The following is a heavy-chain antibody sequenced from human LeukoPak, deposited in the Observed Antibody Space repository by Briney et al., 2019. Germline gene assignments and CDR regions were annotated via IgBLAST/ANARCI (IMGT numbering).Heavy chain of an antibody. J-gene: IGHJ3*02. CDR2: ISAYNGNT. CDR1: SYTFTSSG. Sequence: ASVKVSCEASSYTFTSSGISWVRQAPGQGLEWMGWISAYNGNTNYAQNLQGRVTMTTDTSTSTAYMELRSLRSDDTAVYYCARAPPIVGAAGAFDIWGQGTMVTVSS. CDR3: ARAPPIVGAAGAFDI. V-gene: IGHV1-18*01. D-gene: IGHD1-26*01.